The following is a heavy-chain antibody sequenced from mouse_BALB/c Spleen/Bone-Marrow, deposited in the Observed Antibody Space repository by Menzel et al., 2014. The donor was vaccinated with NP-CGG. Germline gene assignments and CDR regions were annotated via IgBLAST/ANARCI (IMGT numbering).Heavy chain of an antibody. Sequence: VQLKESGGGLVQPGGSLRLSCATSGFTFSDYYMSWVRQPPGKALEWLGFIRTKANGYTTEYSASVKGRFTISRDNSQSILYLQMNTLRAEDSATYYCARDMGLLRFDYWGQGTTLTVSS. D-gene: IGHD1-1*01. CDR2: IRTKANGYTT. V-gene: IGHV7-3*02. J-gene: IGHJ2*01. CDR1: GFTFSDYY. CDR3: ARDMGLLRFDY.